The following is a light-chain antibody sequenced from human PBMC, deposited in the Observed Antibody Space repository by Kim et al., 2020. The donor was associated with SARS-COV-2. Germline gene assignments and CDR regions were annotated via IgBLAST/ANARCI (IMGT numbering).Light chain of an antibody. CDR1: SLRSYY. CDR3: NSRGSNDNVL. CDR2: GNN. J-gene: IGLJ2*01. Sequence: VALGQSFRITCQGVSLRSYYATGYQQKQGQPPIVCFYGNNNRPSGIPDRFSGSSSGDTASLTITGSQAGDEADYYCNSRGSNDNVLFGGGTQLTVL. V-gene: IGLV3-19*01.